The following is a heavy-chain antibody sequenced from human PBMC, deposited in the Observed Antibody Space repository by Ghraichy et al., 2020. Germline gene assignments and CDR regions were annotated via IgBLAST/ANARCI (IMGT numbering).Heavy chain of an antibody. V-gene: IGHV1-18*01. CDR2: ISAYNGNT. J-gene: IGHJ4*02. Sequence: ASVKVSCKASGYTFTSYGISWVRQAPGQGLEWMGWISAYNGNTNYAQKLQGRVTMTTDTSTSTAYMELRSLRSDDTAVYYCARGFLCGGDCYVWDFDYWGQGTLVTVSS. CDR3: ARGFLCGGDCYVWDFDY. D-gene: IGHD2-21*02. CDR1: GYTFTSYG.